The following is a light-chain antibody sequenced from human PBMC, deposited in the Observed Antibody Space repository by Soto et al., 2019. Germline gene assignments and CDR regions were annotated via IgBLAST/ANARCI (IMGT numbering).Light chain of an antibody. CDR2: TAS. V-gene: IGKV1-27*01. CDR1: QGIGDN. Sequence: DIQMTQSPTSLSASVGDRVTITCRASQGIGDNLAWYQQKPGKVPKVLIYTASTLHSGVPSRFSGSGSGTEVTLTINSLQPEDAATYFCQKYDIVPLSFGQGTRVEI. J-gene: IGKJ1*01. CDR3: QKYDIVPLS.